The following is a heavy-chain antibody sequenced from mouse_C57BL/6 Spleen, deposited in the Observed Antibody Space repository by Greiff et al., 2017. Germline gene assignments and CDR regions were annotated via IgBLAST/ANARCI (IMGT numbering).Heavy chain of an antibody. CDR2: IDPSDSYT. CDR1: GYTFTSYW. J-gene: IGHJ3*01. CDR3: AGSGSSPAWFAY. V-gene: IGHV1-50*01. Sequence: QVQLQQPGAELVKPGASVKLSCKASGYTFTSYWMQWVKQRPGQGLEWIGEIDPSDSYTNYNQTFKGKATLTVDTSSSTAYMQLSSLTSEDSAVYYCAGSGSSPAWFAYWGQGTLVTVSA. D-gene: IGHD1-1*01.